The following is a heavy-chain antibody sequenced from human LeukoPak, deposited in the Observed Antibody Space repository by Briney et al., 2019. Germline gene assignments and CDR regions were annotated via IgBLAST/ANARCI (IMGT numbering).Heavy chain of an antibody. CDR1: GGSFSGYY. Sequence: SETLSLTCAVYGGSFSGYYWSWIRQPPGKGLEWIGEINHSGSTNYNPSLKSRVTVSVDTSKNQFSLKLSSVTAADTAVYYCARGPSGGYYYVWRGFFRYWGQGTLVTVSS. CDR3: ARGPSGGYYYVWRGFFRY. CDR2: INHSGST. V-gene: IGHV4-34*01. J-gene: IGHJ4*02. D-gene: IGHD3-22*01.